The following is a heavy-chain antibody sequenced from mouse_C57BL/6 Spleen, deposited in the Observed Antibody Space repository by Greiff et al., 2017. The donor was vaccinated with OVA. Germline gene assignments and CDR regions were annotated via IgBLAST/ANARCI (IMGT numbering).Heavy chain of an antibody. J-gene: IGHJ4*01. CDR1: GYTFTSYW. D-gene: IGHD2-4*01. CDR2: IYPGSGST. Sequence: QVQLQQPGAELVKPGASVKMSCKASGYTFTSYWITWVKQRPGQGLEWIGDIYPGSGSTNYNEKFKSKATLTVDTSSSTAYMQLSSLTSEDSAVYYCARSVGLRRKEAARDYWGQGTSVTVSS. CDR3: ARSVGLRRKEAARDY. V-gene: IGHV1-55*01.